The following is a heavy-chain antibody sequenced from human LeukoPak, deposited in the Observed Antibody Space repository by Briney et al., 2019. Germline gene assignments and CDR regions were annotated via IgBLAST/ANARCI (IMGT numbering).Heavy chain of an antibody. CDR1: GGSFSGYY. D-gene: IGHD6-13*01. Sequence: SETLSLTCAVYGGSFSGYYWSWIRQPPGKGLEWIGEINHSGSTNYNPSLKSRVTISVDTSKNQFSLKLSSVTAADMAVYYCAADEIAAAEYWGQGTLVIVSS. J-gene: IGHJ4*02. CDR3: AADEIAAAEY. V-gene: IGHV4-34*01. CDR2: INHSGST.